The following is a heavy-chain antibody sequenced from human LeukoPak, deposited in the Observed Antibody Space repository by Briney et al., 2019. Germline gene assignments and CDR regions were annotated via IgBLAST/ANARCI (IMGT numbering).Heavy chain of an antibody. D-gene: IGHD4-11*01. J-gene: IGHJ4*02. Sequence: GSLRLSCAASGFTFSDYYMSWIRQPPGKGLEWIGEISDSGSTNYNPSLKSRVTISVDTSKNHFSLMLTSVTAADTAVYYCATSRDYGNYYINFWGQGTLVTVSS. CDR3: ATSRDYGNYYINF. V-gene: IGHV4-34*08. CDR1: GFTFSDYY. CDR2: ISDSGST.